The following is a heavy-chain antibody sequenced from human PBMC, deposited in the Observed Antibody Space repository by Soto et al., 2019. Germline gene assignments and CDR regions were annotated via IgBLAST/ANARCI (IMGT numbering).Heavy chain of an antibody. CDR1: GYTFTDYY. J-gene: IGHJ4*02. Sequence: ASVKVSCKASGYTFTDYYMHWVRQAPGQGLEWMGWINPNSGATSYAQRFQSRVTMTRDTSISTAYMELSGLTSDDTAVYYCAREGGDIVQMVYALPWYWGQGTLVTVSS. V-gene: IGHV1-2*02. D-gene: IGHD2-8*01. CDR2: INPNSGAT. CDR3: AREGGDIVQMVYALPWY.